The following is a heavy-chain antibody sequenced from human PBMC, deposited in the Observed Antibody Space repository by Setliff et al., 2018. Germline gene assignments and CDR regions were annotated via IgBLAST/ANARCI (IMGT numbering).Heavy chain of an antibody. CDR1: GGSTSSRSYY. Sequence: LYLTCTVSGGSTSSRSYYWGWIRQPPGKGLEWIGSIYHGGSSYYNPSLRSRVTISLDTSENQFSLKLNSVTAADTAVYYCARRWNFGPYGSGIHDGFDMWGQGTMVTVSS. J-gene: IGHJ3*02. D-gene: IGHD3-10*01. CDR3: ARRWNFGPYGSGIHDGFDM. V-gene: IGHV4-39*07. CDR2: IYHGGSS.